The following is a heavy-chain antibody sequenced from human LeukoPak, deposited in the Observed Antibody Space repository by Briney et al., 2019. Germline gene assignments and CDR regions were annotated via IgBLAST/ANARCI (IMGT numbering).Heavy chain of an antibody. V-gene: IGHV4-39*01. D-gene: IGHD1-26*01. CDR3: ARQGSGNYLSPVNY. Sequence: SETLSLICTVSGGSIRSDSYYWGWIRQPPGKGLEWIGSIFYTGSTYYKSSLRSRATISVDTSKNQFSLKLSSVAAADTAVYYCARQGSGNYLSPVNYWGQGTLVTVSS. J-gene: IGHJ4*02. CDR2: IFYTGST. CDR1: GGSIRSDSYY.